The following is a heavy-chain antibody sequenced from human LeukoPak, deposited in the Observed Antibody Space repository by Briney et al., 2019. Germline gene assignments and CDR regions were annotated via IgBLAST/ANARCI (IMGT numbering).Heavy chain of an antibody. J-gene: IGHJ4*02. D-gene: IGHD6-19*01. CDR3: ARVTAVAGTLLDY. CDR1: GGTFSSYA. Sequence: SVKVSCKASGGTFSSYAISWVRQAPGQGLDWMGRIIPILGIANYAQKFQGRVTITADKSTSTAYMELSSLRSEDTAVYYCARVTAVAGTLLDYWGQGTLVTVSS. CDR2: IIPILGIA. V-gene: IGHV1-69*04.